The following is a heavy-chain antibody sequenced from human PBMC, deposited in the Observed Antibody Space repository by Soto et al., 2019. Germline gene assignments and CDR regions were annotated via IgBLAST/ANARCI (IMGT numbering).Heavy chain of an antibody. D-gene: IGHD6-13*01. CDR1: GFTFSSYE. Sequence: GGSLRLSCAASGFTFSSYEMNWVRQAPGKGLEWVSYISSSGSTIYYADSVKGRFTISRDNAKNSLYLQMNSLRAEDTAVYYCARSGYSSSWYDWYFDLWGRGTLVTDSS. CDR3: ARSGYSSSWYDWYFDL. CDR2: ISSSGSTI. V-gene: IGHV3-48*03. J-gene: IGHJ2*01.